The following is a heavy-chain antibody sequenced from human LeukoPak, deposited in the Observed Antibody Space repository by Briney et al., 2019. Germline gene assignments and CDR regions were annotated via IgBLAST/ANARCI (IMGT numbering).Heavy chain of an antibody. J-gene: IGHJ6*02. V-gene: IGHV3-7*01. Sequence: GGSLRLSCAASGFTFSSYWMSWVRQAPGKGLEWVANIKQDGSEKYYVDSVKGRFTISRDNAKNSLYLQMNSLRAEDTAVHYCARDVVVVVAATSYYYGMDVWGQGTTVTVSS. CDR2: IKQDGSEK. D-gene: IGHD2-15*01. CDR3: ARDVVVVVAATSYYYGMDV. CDR1: GFTFSSYW.